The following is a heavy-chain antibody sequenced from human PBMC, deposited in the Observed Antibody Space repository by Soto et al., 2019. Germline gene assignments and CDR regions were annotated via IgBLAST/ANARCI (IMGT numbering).Heavy chain of an antibody. CDR2: IIPIFGTA. CDR3: ARGWGYDSNDYYYAY. V-gene: IGHV1-69*01. CDR1: GGTFSRHA. Sequence: QVQLVQSGAEVRKPGYSVKVSCKASGGTFSRHAISWVRQAPGQGLEWMGGIIPIFGTANHAQKFQGRVTIIADESTSTVYMELSSLRSEVTAMYYCARGWGYDSNDYYYAYWGQVTLVIVSS. J-gene: IGHJ4*02. D-gene: IGHD3-22*01.